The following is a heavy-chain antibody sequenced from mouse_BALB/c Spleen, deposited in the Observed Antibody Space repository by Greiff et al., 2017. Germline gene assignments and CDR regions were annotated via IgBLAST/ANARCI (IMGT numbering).Heavy chain of an antibody. Sequence: EVNLVESGGGLVQPGGSLRLSCATSGFTFTDYYMSWVRQPPGKALEWLGFIRNKANGYTTEYSASVKGRFTISRDNSQSILYLQMNTLRAEDSATYYCARDTGYFDYWGQGTTLTVSS. D-gene: IGHD4-1*01. CDR1: GFTFTDYY. CDR2: IRNKANGYTT. CDR3: ARDTGYFDY. V-gene: IGHV7-3*02. J-gene: IGHJ2*01.